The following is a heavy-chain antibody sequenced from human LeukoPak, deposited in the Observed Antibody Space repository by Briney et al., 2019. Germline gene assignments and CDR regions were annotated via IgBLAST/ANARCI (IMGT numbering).Heavy chain of an antibody. J-gene: IGHJ4*02. CDR2: IRYEGSNK. CDR1: GFTFSSYG. V-gene: IGHV3-30*02. D-gene: IGHD3-22*01. CDR3: AKDQYYYDSSTLDY. Sequence: GGSLRLSCAASGFTFSSYGMHWVRQAPGKGLEWVAFIRYEGSNKYYADSVKGRFTISRDNSKNTLYLQMNSLRAEDTAVYYCAKDQYYYDSSTLDYWGQGTLVTVSS.